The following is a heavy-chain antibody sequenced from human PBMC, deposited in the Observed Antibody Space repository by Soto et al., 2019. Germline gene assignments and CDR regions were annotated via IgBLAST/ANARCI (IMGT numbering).Heavy chain of an antibody. CDR2: INAGNGNT. CDR3: ARDPSYSGMAV. J-gene: IGHJ6*02. V-gene: IGHV1-3*05. Sequence: QVQLVQSGAEEKKPGASVKVSCKASGYTFTSYAMHWVRQAPGQRLEWMGWINAGNGNTKYSQKFQGRVTITRDTSASTAYMDRSSLRSEDTAVYSCARDPSYSGMAVWGQGTTVTVSS. CDR1: GYTFTSYA.